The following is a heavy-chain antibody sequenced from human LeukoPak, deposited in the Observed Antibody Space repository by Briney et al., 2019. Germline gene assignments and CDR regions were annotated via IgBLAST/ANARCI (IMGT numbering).Heavy chain of an antibody. CDR3: AKDNYDSSGYYLDY. Sequence: GGSLRLSCAASGFTFSSYGMHWVRQAPGKGLEWVAFIRYDGSNKYYADSVKGRFTISRDNSKNTLYLQMNSLRAEDTAVYYCAKDNYDSSGYYLDYWGQGTLVTVSS. D-gene: IGHD3-22*01. CDR1: GFTFSSYG. CDR2: IRYDGSNK. J-gene: IGHJ4*02. V-gene: IGHV3-30*02.